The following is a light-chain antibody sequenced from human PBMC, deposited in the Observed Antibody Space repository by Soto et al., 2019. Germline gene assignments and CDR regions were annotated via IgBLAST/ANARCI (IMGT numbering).Light chain of an antibody. CDR2: EAL. V-gene: IGKV3-20*01. Sequence: ETVLTQSPATLSLSPGERATLSCRASRSISTYLAWYQQKPGQAPRLLIYEALNRATGIPARFSGSGSGTDFTLTISRLEPEDFAVYYCQQYGSSLWTFGQGTKVEIK. J-gene: IGKJ1*01. CDR3: QQYGSSLWT. CDR1: RSISTY.